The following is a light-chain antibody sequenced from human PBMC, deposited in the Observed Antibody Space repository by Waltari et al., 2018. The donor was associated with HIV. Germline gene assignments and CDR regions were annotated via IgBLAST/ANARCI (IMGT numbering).Light chain of an antibody. Sequence: SSLLTQTPSVSVAPGKTARITCGGKNIERKSVHWYQQKPGQAPLLVNYYDTDRPSRMPGRMSGSNSGNTATLTSSRGGDGDEADYYCQVWDSTSDHVLFGGGTRLTVL. J-gene: IGLJ2*01. CDR2: YDT. V-gene: IGLV3-21*04. CDR3: QVWDSTSDHVL. CDR1: NIERKS.